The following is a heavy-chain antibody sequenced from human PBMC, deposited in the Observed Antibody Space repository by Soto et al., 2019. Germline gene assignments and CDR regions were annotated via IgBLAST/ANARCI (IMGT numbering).Heavy chain of an antibody. D-gene: IGHD6-13*01. J-gene: IGHJ3*02. Sequence: EVQLVESGGGLVKPGGSLRLSCAASGFTFSNAWTNWVRQAPGKGLEWVGRIKSKTDGGTTDYAAPVKGRFTISRDDSKNTLYLQMNSLKTEDTAVYYCTTDWYSSSWGRNDAFDIWGQGTMVTVSS. CDR2: IKSKTDGGTT. V-gene: IGHV3-15*07. CDR3: TTDWYSSSWGRNDAFDI. CDR1: GFTFSNAW.